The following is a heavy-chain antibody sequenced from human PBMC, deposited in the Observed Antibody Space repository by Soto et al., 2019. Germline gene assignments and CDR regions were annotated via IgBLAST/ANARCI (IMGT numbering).Heavy chain of an antibody. CDR3: ARVEEWFDAFDI. J-gene: IGHJ3*02. CDR2: IIPIFGTA. CDR1: GGTFSSYA. V-gene: IGHV1-69*13. Sequence: SVKVSCKASGGTFSSYAISWVRQAPGQGLEWMGGIIPIFGTANYAQKFQGRVTITADESTSTAYMELSSLRSEDTAVYYCARVEEWFDAFDIWGQGTMVTVSS. D-gene: IGHD3-3*01.